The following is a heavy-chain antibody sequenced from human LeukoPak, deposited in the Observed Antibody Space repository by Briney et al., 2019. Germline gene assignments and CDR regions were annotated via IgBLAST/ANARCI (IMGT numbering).Heavy chain of an antibody. CDR3: TTDPSIAAAALDY. CDR2: ITASSTAI. J-gene: IGHJ4*02. CDR1: GFTFNTYT. D-gene: IGHD6-13*01. V-gene: IGHV3-21*03. Sequence: PGGSLRLSCAASGFTFNTYTMNWVRQAPGKGLEWVSSITASSTAIYSADSVKGRFTVSRDNAKNSLYLQMNSLKTEDTAVYYCTTDPSIAAAALDYWGQGTLVTVSS.